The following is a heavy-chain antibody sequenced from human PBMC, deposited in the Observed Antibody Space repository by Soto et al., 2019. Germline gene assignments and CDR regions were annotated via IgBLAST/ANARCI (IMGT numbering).Heavy chain of an antibody. J-gene: IGHJ1*01. CDR3: ERDPGRVVASSL. CDR2: IYYRGTT. CDR1: GFSLSTSGMC. D-gene: IGHD2-15*01. V-gene: IGHV4-31*03. Sequence: LVNPTQTLTLTCTFSGFSLSTSGMCVSWIRQHPGKGLEWIGFIYYRGTTFYSPSLRGRLSISSDTSTNQFSLQLSSVTGADTLVYLRERDPGRVVASSLWGQGTLGTGSS.